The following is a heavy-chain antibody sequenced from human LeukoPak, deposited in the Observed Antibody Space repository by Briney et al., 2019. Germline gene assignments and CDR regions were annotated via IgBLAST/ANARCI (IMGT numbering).Heavy chain of an antibody. CDR1: GFTFSSYS. Sequence: GGSLRLSCAASGFTFSSYSMNWVRQAPGKGLEWVSSISSSSSYIYYADSVKGRFTISRDNAKNSLYLQMNSLRAEDTAVYYCASLSITMIVVAYTPLDYWGQGTLGTVSS. CDR3: ASLSITMIVVAYTPLDY. D-gene: IGHD3-22*01. V-gene: IGHV3-21*01. J-gene: IGHJ4*02. CDR2: ISSSSSYI.